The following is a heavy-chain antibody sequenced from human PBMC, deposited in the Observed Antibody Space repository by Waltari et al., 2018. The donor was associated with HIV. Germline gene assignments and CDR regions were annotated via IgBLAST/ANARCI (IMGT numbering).Heavy chain of an antibody. J-gene: IGHJ4*02. D-gene: IGHD3-10*01. V-gene: IGHV3-21*01. Sequence: EVQLVESGGGLVKPGGSLRLSCAASGFTFSSYSMNWVRQAPGKGLEWGSSIRSSSSYIYYADSVKGRFTIARDNAKNSLYLQMNSLRAEDTAVYYCAREHPAIGYYYGSGSYVDYWGQGTLVTVSS. CDR3: AREHPAIGYYYGSGSYVDY. CDR2: IRSSSSYI. CDR1: GFTFSSYS.